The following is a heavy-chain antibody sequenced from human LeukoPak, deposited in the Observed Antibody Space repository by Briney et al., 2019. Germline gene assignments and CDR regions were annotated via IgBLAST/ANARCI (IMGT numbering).Heavy chain of an antibody. V-gene: IGHV3-23*01. CDR2: ISQSGGRST. J-gene: IGHJ5*02. CDR1: GFTFSNYA. D-gene: IGHD2-2*01. Sequence: PGGSLRLSCAASGFTFSNYAMTWVRQAPGEGLEWGAFISQSGGRSTDYADSVRGRFTISRDNSEDTLYLQMNSLRAEDTAVYHCARDLGCSTSSCRYNWFAPWGQGTLVTVSS. CDR3: ARDLGCSTSSCRYNWFAP.